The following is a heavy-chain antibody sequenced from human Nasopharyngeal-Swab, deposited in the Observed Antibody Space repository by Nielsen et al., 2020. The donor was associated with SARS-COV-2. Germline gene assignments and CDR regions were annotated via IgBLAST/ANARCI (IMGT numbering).Heavy chain of an antibody. CDR3: ARDGLDYDFWSAYFMDV. J-gene: IGHJ6*02. Sequence: GRPVRLACAAAGFTFNNYHFNWVRQAPGKGLEWVSSISSSSSYIYYADSVKGRFTISRDNAKNSLYLQMNSLRAEDTAVYYCARDGLDYDFWSAYFMDVWGQGTTVTVSS. V-gene: IGHV3-21*01. CDR1: GFTFNNYH. D-gene: IGHD3-3*01. CDR2: ISSSSSYI.